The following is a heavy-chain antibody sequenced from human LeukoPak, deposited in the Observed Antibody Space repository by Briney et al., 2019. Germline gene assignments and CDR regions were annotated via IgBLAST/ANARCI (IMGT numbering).Heavy chain of an antibody. J-gene: IGHJ4*02. CDR1: GLDFSMYW. D-gene: IGHD3/OR15-3a*01. CDR2: IKEDGSEK. Sequence: PGGSLRLSCAASGLDFSMYWMSWVRQAPGKGLEWVANIKEDGSEKYYLDSVEGRFTIFRENAKDSLYLQMHSLVAEDTAAYYCVGQMREFRTVLDNWGQGAPVTVSS. V-gene: IGHV3-7*01. CDR3: VGQMREFRTVLDN.